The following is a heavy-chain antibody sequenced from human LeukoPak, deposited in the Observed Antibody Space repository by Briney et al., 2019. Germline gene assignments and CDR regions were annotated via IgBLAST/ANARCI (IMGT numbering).Heavy chain of an antibody. D-gene: IGHD6-13*01. Sequence: ASVKVSCKASGYTFTGYYMHWVRQAPGQGLEWMGWINPNSGGTNYAQKFQGRVTMTRDTSISTAYMELSRLRSDDTAVYYCARVSSGYSSSWYRWDAFDIWGQGTMVTVSS. V-gene: IGHV1-2*02. CDR2: INPNSGGT. J-gene: IGHJ3*02. CDR3: ARVSSGYSSSWYRWDAFDI. CDR1: GYTFTGYY.